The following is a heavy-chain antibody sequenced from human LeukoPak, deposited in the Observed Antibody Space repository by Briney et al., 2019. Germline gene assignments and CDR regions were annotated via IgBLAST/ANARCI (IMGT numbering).Heavy chain of an antibody. V-gene: IGHV3-21*01. D-gene: IGHD1-7*01. CDR1: GFTFSSYS. CDR2: ISSGSGHI. Sequence: GSLRLSCAASGFTFSSYSMNWVRQAPGKGLEWVSSISSGSGHIFYEDSVKGRFSISRDNAKNSLYLQMNSLRAEDTAVYYCARGGTGATRDDTFDIWGQGAMLTVSS. CDR3: ARGGTGATRDDTFDI. J-gene: IGHJ3*02.